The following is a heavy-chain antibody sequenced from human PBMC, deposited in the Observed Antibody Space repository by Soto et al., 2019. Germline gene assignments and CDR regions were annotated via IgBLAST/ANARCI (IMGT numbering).Heavy chain of an antibody. CDR1: GFTFSSYA. CDR2: ISYDGTNK. J-gene: IGHJ4*02. V-gene: IGHV3-30-3*01. CDR3: ARDRVFDY. Sequence: GGSLRLSCAASGFTFSSYAIHWVHQAPGKGLEWVAVISYDGTNKYYADSVKGRFTISRDNSKNTLYLQMNSLRAEDTAVFYCARDRVFDYWGQGTLVTVSS.